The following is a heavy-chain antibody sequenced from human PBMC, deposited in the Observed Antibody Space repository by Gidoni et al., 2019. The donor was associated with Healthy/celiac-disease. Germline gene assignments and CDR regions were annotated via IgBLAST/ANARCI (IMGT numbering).Heavy chain of an antibody. D-gene: IGHD1-26*01. CDR3: AKDPLGATDRPHYFDY. V-gene: IGHV3-23*01. CDR1: GFTFSSDA. CDR2: ISGSGGST. J-gene: IGHJ4*02. Sequence: EVQLLESGGGLVQPGGSLRLSCAASGFTFSSDAMSWVRQAPGKGLEWVSAISGSGGSTYYADSVKGRFTISRDNSKNTLYLQMNSLRAEDTAVYYCAKDPLGATDRPHYFDYWGQGTLVTVSS.